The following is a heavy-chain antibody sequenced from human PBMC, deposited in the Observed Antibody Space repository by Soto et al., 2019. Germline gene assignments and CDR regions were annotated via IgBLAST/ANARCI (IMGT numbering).Heavy chain of an antibody. CDR1: GYSMSSGYY. CDR2: IYHSGST. D-gene: IGHD5-12*01. Sequence: SETLSLTCAVSGYSMSSGYYWGWIRQPPGKGLEWLGSIYHSGSTYYNPSLKSRVTISVDTSKNQFSLKLSSVTAADTAVYYCARDAYDGNSDFDIWGQGTMVTVSS. V-gene: IGHV4-38-2*02. CDR3: ARDAYDGNSDFDI. J-gene: IGHJ3*02.